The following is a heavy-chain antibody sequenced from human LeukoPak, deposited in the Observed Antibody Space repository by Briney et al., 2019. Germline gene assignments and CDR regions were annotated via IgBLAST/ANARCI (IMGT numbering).Heavy chain of an antibody. CDR1: GYTFTSYG. V-gene: IGHV1-18*01. CDR3: ARDRGPYCSGGSCYSIGY. D-gene: IGHD2-15*01. J-gene: IGHJ4*02. Sequence: ASVKVSCKASGYTFTSYGISWVRQAPGQGLEWMGWISAYNGNTNYAQKLQGRVTVTTGTSTSTAYMELRSLRSDDTAVYYCARDRGPYCSGGSCYSIGYWGQGTLVTVSS. CDR2: ISAYNGNT.